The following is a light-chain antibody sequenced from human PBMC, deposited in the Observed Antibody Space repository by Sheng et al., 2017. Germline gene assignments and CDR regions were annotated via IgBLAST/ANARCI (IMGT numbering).Light chain of an antibody. CDR1: WTQQLR. CDR3: QTWGTGTRV. CDR2: LTVIGSH. J-gene: IGLJ2*01. V-gene: IGLV4-69*01. Sequence: QLEVTQSPSASASLGASVNAHLHSEQWTQQLRHRLASAAARKGPSVFDEKLTVIGSHNKGDGIPDRFSGSSSGAERYLTISSLQSEDEADYYCQTWGTGTRVFGGGDQADRP.